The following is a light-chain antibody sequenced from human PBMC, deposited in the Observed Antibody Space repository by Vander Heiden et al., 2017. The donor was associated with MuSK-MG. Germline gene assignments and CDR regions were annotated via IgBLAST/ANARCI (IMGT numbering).Light chain of an antibody. CDR3: AAWDDSRNGYV. CDR1: SSNIGINT. V-gene: IGLV1-44*01. Sequence: QSVLTQPPSASGPPGQRVTISFSGSSSNIGINTVNWYQQLTGTAPKLLIYSNKQRTSGVPDRFSGSKSGTSAALAISGLQSEDEADYYCAAWDDSRNGYVFGTGTKVTVL. CDR2: SNK. J-gene: IGLJ1*01.